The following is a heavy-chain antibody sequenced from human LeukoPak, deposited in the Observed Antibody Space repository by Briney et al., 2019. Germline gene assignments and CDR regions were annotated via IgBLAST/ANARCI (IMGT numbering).Heavy chain of an antibody. CDR3: AREPYCTNGVCYRRSYYYYGMDV. Sequence: PGGSLRLSCVASGLTFSSYAMHWVRQAPGKGLEWVAVISYDGSNKYYADSVKGRFTISRDNSKNTLYLQMNSLRAEDTAVYYCAREPYCTNGVCYRRSYYYYGMDVWGQGTTVTVSS. CDR2: ISYDGSNK. V-gene: IGHV3-30*04. J-gene: IGHJ6*02. CDR1: GLTFSSYA. D-gene: IGHD2-8*01.